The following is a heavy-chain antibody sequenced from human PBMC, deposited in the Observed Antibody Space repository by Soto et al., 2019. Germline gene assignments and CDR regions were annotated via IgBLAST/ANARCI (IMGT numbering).Heavy chain of an antibody. J-gene: IGHJ4*02. D-gene: IGHD3-22*01. CDR2: LYYGRSA. CDR1: GDSISSYY. CDR3: ALRSMAVVPEY. Sequence: QVQLQESGPGLVKPSETLSLTCAVSGDSISSYYCMWIRQPPGKGLESIGYLYYGRSANYNPSLRXRFTVSXXTSTNQCSLTLSSMTAADTAVYYCALRSMAVVPEYWGQGTLVTVSS. V-gene: IGHV4-59*01.